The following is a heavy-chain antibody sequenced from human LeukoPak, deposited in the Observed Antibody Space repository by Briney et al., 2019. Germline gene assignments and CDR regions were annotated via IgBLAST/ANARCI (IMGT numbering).Heavy chain of an antibody. Sequence: SETLSLNCTVSGGSISRNSDYWGWIRQPPGKGLEWIGRIYTSGSTNYNPSLKSRVTMSVDTSKNQFSLKLSSVTAADTAVYYCAGEGGASIPAALNWFDPWGQGTLVTVSS. CDR2: IYTSGST. CDR1: GGSISRNSDY. D-gene: IGHD2-2*01. J-gene: IGHJ5*02. V-gene: IGHV4-61*05. CDR3: AGEGGASIPAALNWFDP.